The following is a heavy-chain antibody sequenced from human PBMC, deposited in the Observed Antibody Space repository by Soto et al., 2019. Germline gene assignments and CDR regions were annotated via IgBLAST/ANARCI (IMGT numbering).Heavy chain of an antibody. V-gene: IGHV3-23*01. D-gene: IGHD1-1*01. CDR3: AKDKKGSKTGTVPFFDY. CDR2: VSGSGDST. J-gene: IGHJ4*02. Sequence: PGGSLRLSCAASGFTFSDYAMTWVRQAPGKGLEWVSDVSGSGDSTFYADSVKGRFTISRDNSKNTLYLQMNSLRAEDTAVYFCAKDKKGSKTGTVPFFDYWGQGTLVTVSS. CDR1: GFTFSDYA.